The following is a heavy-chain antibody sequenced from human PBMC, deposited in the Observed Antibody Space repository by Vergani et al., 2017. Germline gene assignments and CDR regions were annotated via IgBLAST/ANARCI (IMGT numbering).Heavy chain of an antibody. Sequence: VQLVESGGGLVKPGGSLRLSCAASGFTFSDFSMSWVRQAPGKGLEWVAFIGSSGPYINYADSVKGRFIISRDNTNNSLFLQLRSLRAGDAAVYYCARDGTSGGCPDNYGMDVWGQGATVTVSS. V-gene: IGHV3-21*06. D-gene: IGHD3-3*01. J-gene: IGHJ6*02. CDR1: GFTFSDFS. CDR3: ARDGTSGGCPDNYGMDV. CDR2: IGSSGPYI.